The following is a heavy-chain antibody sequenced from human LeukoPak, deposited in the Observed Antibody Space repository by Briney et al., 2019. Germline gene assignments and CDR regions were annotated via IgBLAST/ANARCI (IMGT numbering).Heavy chain of an antibody. Sequence: GGSLRLSCAASGFTFSSYAMSWVRQAPGKGLEWVSAISGSGGSTYYADSVKGRFTISRDNSKNTLYLQMNSLRAEDTAVYYCAKDQAGAIGLRWFDPWGQGTLVTVSS. D-gene: IGHD1-26*01. CDR3: AKDQAGAIGLRWFDP. V-gene: IGHV3-23*01. CDR1: GFTFSSYA. J-gene: IGHJ5*02. CDR2: ISGSGGST.